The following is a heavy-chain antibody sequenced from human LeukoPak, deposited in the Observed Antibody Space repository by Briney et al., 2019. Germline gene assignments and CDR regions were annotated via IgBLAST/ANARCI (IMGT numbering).Heavy chain of an antibody. CDR3: ARGPYWNYVNWYFDL. J-gene: IGHJ2*01. Sequence: ASETLSLTCAVYGGSFSGYYWSWIRQPLGKGLEWIGEINHSGSTNYNPSLKSRVTISVDTSKNQFSLKLSSVTAADTAVYYCARGPYWNYVNWYFDLWGRGTLVTVSS. V-gene: IGHV4-34*01. CDR1: GGSFSGYY. CDR2: INHSGST. D-gene: IGHD1-7*01.